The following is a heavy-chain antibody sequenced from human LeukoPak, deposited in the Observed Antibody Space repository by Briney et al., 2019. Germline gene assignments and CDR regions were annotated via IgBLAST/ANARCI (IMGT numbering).Heavy chain of an antibody. CDR2: IYHSGST. Sequence: SETLSLTCTVSGGSISSGGYYWSWIRQPPGKGLEWIGYIYHSGSTYYNPSLKSRVTISVDRSKNQFSLKLSSVTAADTAVYYCARWEVRLNAFEMWGQGTMVTVSS. V-gene: IGHV4-30-2*01. J-gene: IGHJ3*02. D-gene: IGHD3-10*01. CDR1: GGSISSGGYY. CDR3: ARWEVRLNAFEM.